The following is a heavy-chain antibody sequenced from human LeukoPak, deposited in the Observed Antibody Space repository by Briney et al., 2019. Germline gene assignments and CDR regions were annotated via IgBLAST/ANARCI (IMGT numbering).Heavy chain of an antibody. Sequence: GGSLRLSCAASGFTFSSYAMTWVRQAPGKGLQWVSTISVSGENTYYADSVKGRFTISRDISKSTLYLQMNSLRAEDTAVYYCARIGAGSSRDYWGQGTLVTVSS. CDR2: ISVSGENT. D-gene: IGHD6-13*01. CDR1: GFTFSSYA. J-gene: IGHJ4*02. CDR3: ARIGAGSSRDY. V-gene: IGHV3-23*01.